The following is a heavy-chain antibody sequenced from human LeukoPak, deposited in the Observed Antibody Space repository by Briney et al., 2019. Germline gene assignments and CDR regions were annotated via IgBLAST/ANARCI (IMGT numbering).Heavy chain of an antibody. D-gene: IGHD1-26*01. J-gene: IGHJ4*02. V-gene: IGHV1-2*02. CDR1: GYTSTAYY. CDR2: INPNSGGT. Sequence: ASVKVSCKASGYTSTAYYMHWVRQVPGQGLEWMGWINPNSGGTNYAQKFQGRVTMTGDTSIRTAYMELSSLRSDDTAEYYCASPSFETGTYYYFDYWGQGTLVTVSS. CDR3: ASPSFETGTYYYFDY.